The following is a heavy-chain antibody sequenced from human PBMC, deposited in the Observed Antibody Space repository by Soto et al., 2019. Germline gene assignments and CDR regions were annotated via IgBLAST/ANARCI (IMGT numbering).Heavy chain of an antibody. D-gene: IGHD5-12*01. J-gene: IGHJ4*02. V-gene: IGHV1-69*12. CDR1: GGTFSSYA. CDR3: GIVVAITGYPDN. Sequence: QVQLVQSGAEVRQPASSVKVSCKTSGGTFSSYAISWVRQAPGQGLEWMGGIVPIVDTSTYAQKFQGRVTITADESTSTAYMELSSLRSDDTAIYYCGIVVAITGYPDNWGQGTLVTVSS. CDR2: IVPIVDTS.